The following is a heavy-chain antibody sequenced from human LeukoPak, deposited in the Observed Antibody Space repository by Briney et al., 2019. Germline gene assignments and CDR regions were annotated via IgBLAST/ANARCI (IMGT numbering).Heavy chain of an antibody. CDR1: GGSISSYY. CDR2: ISGTT. V-gene: IGHV4-59*08. J-gene: IGHJ4*02. CDR3: ARHSWVNGYFDY. D-gene: IGHD4-17*01. Sequence: PSETLSLTCTVSGGSISSYYWSWIRQPPGKGLEWIGYISGTTSYNPSLKSRVTISQDTSKNQFSLKLTSVTAADTAVYYCARHSWVNGYFDYWGQGTLVSVSS.